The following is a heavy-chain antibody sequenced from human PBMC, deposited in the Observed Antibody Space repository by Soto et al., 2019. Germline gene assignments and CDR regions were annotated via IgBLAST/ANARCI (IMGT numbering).Heavy chain of an antibody. V-gene: IGHV6-1*01. Sequence: PSQTLSLTCAISGDSVPSNSAAWNWIRQSPSRGLEWLGRTYYRSKWYNDYAVSVKSRITINPDTSKNQFSLQLNSVTPEDTAVYYCARDNSGSYYESYYYYGMDVWGQGTTVTVSS. D-gene: IGHD1-26*01. CDR1: GDSVPSNSAA. J-gene: IGHJ6*02. CDR3: ARDNSGSYYESYYYYGMDV. CDR2: TYYRSKWYN.